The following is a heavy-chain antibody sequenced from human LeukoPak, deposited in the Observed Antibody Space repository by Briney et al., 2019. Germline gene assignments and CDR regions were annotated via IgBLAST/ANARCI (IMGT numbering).Heavy chain of an antibody. Sequence: GGSLRLSCAASGFTVSTNYMNWVRQAPGKGLEWVSVIYSGGSTEYADSVKDRFTISRDNSKNTLYLQMNSLRAEDTAVYYCARGYSGYDLDYWGQGTLVTVSS. D-gene: IGHD5-12*01. CDR2: IYSGGST. CDR1: GFTVSTNY. CDR3: ARGYSGYDLDY. V-gene: IGHV3-66*02. J-gene: IGHJ4*02.